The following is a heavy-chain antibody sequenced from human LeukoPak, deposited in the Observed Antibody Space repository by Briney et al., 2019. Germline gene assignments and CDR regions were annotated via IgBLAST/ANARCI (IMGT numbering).Heavy chain of an antibody. V-gene: IGHV1-69*13. Sequence: SVKASCKASVGTFSSYAISWVRQAPGQGLEWMGGIIPIFGTANYAQKFQGRVTITADESTSTAYMELSSLRSEDTAVYYCARLPDYGDYGDDYWGQGTLVTVSS. CDR1: VGTFSSYA. D-gene: IGHD4-17*01. J-gene: IGHJ4*02. CDR2: IIPIFGTA. CDR3: ARLPDYGDYGDDY.